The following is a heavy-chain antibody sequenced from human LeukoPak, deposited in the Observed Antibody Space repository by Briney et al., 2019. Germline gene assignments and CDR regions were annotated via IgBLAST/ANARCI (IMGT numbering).Heavy chain of an antibody. Sequence: SETLSLTCTVSGGSISSYYWSWIRQPPGKGLEWIGNIYTSGSTNYNPSLKSRVTISVDTSKNQFSLKLSSVTAADTAVYYCASQVGATASPFDYWGQGTLVTVSS. D-gene: IGHD1-26*01. V-gene: IGHV4-4*09. CDR2: IYTSGST. CDR3: ASQVGATASPFDY. CDR1: GGSISSYY. J-gene: IGHJ4*02.